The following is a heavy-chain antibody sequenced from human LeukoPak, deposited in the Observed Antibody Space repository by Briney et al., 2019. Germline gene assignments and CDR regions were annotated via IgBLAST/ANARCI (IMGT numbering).Heavy chain of an antibody. Sequence: ASVKVSCKVSGYTLTELSMHWVRQAPGKGLEWMGGFDPEDGETIYAQKFQGRVTMTEDTSTDTAYMELSSLRSEDTAVYYCATDPGITGTTGPFDYWGQGTLVPSPQ. J-gene: IGHJ4*02. D-gene: IGHD1-7*01. CDR1: GYTLTELS. V-gene: IGHV1-24*01. CDR3: ATDPGITGTTGPFDY. CDR2: FDPEDGET.